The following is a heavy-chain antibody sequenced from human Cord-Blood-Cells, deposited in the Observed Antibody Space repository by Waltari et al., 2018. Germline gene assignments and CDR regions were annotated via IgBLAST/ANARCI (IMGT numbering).Heavy chain of an antibody. D-gene: IGHD3-9*01. J-gene: IGHJ4*02. CDR1: GGSISSSSYY. CDR3: ASYGSELRYFG. CDR2: IYYRGST. V-gene: IGHV4-39*01. Sequence: QLQLQESGPGLVKPSETLSLTCTVSGGSISSSSYYWGWIRQPPGKGLEWIGSIYYRGSTYYNPSLKSRVTISVDTSKNQFSLKLSSVTATDTAVYYCASYGSELRYFGWGQGTLVTVSS.